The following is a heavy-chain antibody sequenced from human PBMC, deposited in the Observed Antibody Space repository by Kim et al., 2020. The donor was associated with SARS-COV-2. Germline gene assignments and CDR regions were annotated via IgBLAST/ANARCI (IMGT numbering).Heavy chain of an antibody. D-gene: IGHD3-3*01. CDR1: GFTFSEAD. J-gene: IGHJ6*02. CDR3: SRRKVSVPNYEMDV. V-gene: IGHV3-73*01. Sequence: GGSLRLSCVTSGFTFSEADIHWVRQPSGQGLALEWIGRIKSRLENFATAYAASVQGRFTLSRDDSGSTAFLQMNSLKTEDTATYYCSRRKVSVPNYEMDVWGQGTTVTVSS. CDR2: IKSRLENFAT.